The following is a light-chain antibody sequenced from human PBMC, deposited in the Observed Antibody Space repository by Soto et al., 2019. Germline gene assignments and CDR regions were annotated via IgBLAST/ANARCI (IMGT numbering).Light chain of an antibody. Sequence: DIQMTQSPSSVSASVGDRVIISCRASQDIDRWLAWFQHKPGKAPKLLISTASSLQSGVPSRFSGSGSGTDFTLTIASLQFEDLATYYCLQSDTFPYTFGLGTKLEIK. J-gene: IGKJ2*01. CDR1: QDIDRW. CDR3: LQSDTFPYT. CDR2: TAS. V-gene: IGKV1D-12*01.